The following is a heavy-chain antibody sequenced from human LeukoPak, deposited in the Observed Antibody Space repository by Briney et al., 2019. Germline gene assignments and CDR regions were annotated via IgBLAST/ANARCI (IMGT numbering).Heavy chain of an antibody. CDR3: ATDRGWRTSGYYLYYFEY. D-gene: IGHD3-3*01. J-gene: IGHJ4*02. CDR2: IKHDGSEK. V-gene: IGHV3-7*01. CDR1: GFIFTNYF. Sequence: GGSLRLSCAASGFIFTNYFMSWVRQAPGKGLEWVASIKHDGSEKYYVDSVRGRFTISRDNTMNSLYLQMSSLRAEDTAVYYCATDRGWRTSGYYLYYFEYWGQGTLVTYST.